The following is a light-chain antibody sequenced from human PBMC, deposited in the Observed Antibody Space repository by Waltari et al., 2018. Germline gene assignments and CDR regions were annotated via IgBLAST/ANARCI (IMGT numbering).Light chain of an antibody. V-gene: IGLV2-23*01. CDR2: EGS. Sequence: QSAQTQPASVSGSPGQSITIPCTGGSNNFGNYYLISWYQQHPGKAPKLVIFEGSKRPSGVSDRFSGSDSDNSASLTISGLQAEDEADYYCCSYGGRTTIFGGGTRLTVL. CDR3: CSYGGRTTI. J-gene: IGLJ2*01. CDR1: SNNFGNYYL.